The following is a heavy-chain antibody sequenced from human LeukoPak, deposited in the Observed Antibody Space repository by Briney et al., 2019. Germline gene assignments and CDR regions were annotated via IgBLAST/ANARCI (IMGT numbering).Heavy chain of an antibody. J-gene: IGHJ3*02. CDR2: IIPIFGTA. Sequence: SSVKVSCKASGGTFSSYAISWVRQAPGQGLEWMGGIIPIFGTANYAQKFQGRVTITADESTSTAYMELSSLRSEDTAVYYCARVLLSCSSTSCPLCAFDIWGQGTMVTVS. CDR3: ARVLLSCSSTSCPLCAFDI. D-gene: IGHD2-2*01. V-gene: IGHV1-69*01. CDR1: GGTFSSYA.